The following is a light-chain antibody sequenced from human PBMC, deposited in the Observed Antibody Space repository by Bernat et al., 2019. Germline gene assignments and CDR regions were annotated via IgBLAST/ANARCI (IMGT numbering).Light chain of an antibody. V-gene: IGLV1-44*01. CDR3: AAWEDSLSDVA. Sequence: QSVLTQPPSASGTPGQRVTISCSGSSSNIGSNTVNWYQQLPGTAPKLLMYGNNQRPSGVPDRFSGSKSGTSASLAISGLQSEDEADYYCAAWEDSLSDVAFGGGTKLTVL. J-gene: IGLJ2*01. CDR2: GNN. CDR1: SSNIGSNT.